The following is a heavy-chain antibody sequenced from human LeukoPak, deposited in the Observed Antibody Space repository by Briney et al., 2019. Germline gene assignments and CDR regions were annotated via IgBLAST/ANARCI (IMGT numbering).Heavy chain of an antibody. Sequence: SETLSLTCTVSGGSISSGDHYWSWIRQPPGKGLEWIGYIYYSGSTYYNPSLKGRVTISVDTSKNQFSLKLSSVTAADTAVYYCATEVGTYYDFWSGSRNWFDPWGQGTLVTVSS. CDR3: ATEVGTYYDFWSGSRNWFDP. CDR2: IYYSGST. D-gene: IGHD3-3*01. J-gene: IGHJ5*02. CDR1: GGSISSGDHY. V-gene: IGHV4-30-4*08.